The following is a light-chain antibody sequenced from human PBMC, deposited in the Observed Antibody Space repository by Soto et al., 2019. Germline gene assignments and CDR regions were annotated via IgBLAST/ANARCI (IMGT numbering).Light chain of an antibody. CDR1: SSNVGGYNY. CDR2: DVT. V-gene: IGLV2-11*01. Sequence: QSALTQPRAVSGSPGQSVTISFTGTSSNVGGYNYVSWYQQHPGIAPQLIIYDVTKRPSGVPDRFSGSKSGNTASLTISGLQAEDEADYYCCSYAGSYSWVFGGGTKLTVL. J-gene: IGLJ3*02. CDR3: CSYAGSYSWV.